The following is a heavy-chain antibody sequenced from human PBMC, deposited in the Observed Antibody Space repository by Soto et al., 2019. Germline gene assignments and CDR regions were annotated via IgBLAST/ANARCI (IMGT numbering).Heavy chain of an antibody. CDR3: AKGDGYYYYGMDV. CDR2: LSYDGSNK. CDR1: GFTFRSYG. V-gene: IGHV3-30*18. J-gene: IGHJ6*02. Sequence: GGSRRLYCAAPGFTFRSYGMHWVRQAPCKWVEWVAVLSYDGSNKYYAASVKGRFSISRENSKNPLYLQMNSLRAEETAVYYCAKGDGYYYYGMDVWGQGTTVTVSS.